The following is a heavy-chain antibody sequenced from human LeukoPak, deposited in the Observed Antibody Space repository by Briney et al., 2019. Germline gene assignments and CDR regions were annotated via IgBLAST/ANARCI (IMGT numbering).Heavy chain of an antibody. Sequence: AETLSLTCAVYGRSLSGYYWSWIRQPPGKGLEWLGEINHNGSNNYNPSLKSGFTISVDTSKNQFSLKLSSVTAADTAVYYCARGRYIVVVVAAHPFDYWGQGTLVTVSS. CDR3: ARGRYIVVVVAAHPFDY. CDR1: GRSLSGYY. CDR2: INHNGSN. D-gene: IGHD2-15*01. V-gene: IGHV4-34*01. J-gene: IGHJ4*02.